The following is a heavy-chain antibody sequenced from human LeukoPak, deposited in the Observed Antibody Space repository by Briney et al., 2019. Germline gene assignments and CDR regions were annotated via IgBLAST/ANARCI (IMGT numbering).Heavy chain of an antibody. CDR1: RGSISIISYY. J-gene: IGHJ4*02. V-gene: IGHV4-39*01. CDR3: VSAKPANY. Sequence: SETLSLTCTVSRGSISIISYYWGWIRQPPGKGLEYIGNVYYSGSTYYNPSLKSRVTISADTSKNQFSLKLTSVTAADTAVYYCVSAKPANYWGQGILVTVSS. CDR2: VYYSGST.